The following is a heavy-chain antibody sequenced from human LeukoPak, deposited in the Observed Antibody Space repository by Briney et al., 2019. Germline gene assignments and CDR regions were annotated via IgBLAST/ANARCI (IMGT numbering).Heavy chain of an antibody. V-gene: IGHV5-51*01. CDR1: GYSFTSYW. D-gene: IGHD3-22*01. CDR3: ARLNYYDSSGYYFARRYPGYFDY. J-gene: IGHJ4*02. CDR2: IYPGDSDT. Sequence: KNGESLKISCKGSGYSFTSYWIGWVRQMPGKGLEWMGIIYPGDSDTRYSPSFQGQVTISADKSISTAYLQWSSLKASDTAMYYCARLNYYDSSGYYFARRYPGYFDYWGQGTLVTVSS.